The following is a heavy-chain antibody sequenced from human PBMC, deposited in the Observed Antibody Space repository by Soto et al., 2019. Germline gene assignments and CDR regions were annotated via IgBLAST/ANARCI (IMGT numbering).Heavy chain of an antibody. D-gene: IGHD2-15*01. CDR1: GGSISSYY. CDR3: ARQRDKFDP. CDR2: IYYSGST. Sequence: PSETLSLTCTVSGGSISSYYWSWIRQPPGKGLEWIGYIYYSGSTNYNPSLKSRVTISVDTSKNQFSLKLSSVTAADTAVYYCARQRDKFDPWGQGTRVTVSS. J-gene: IGHJ5*02. V-gene: IGHV4-59*08.